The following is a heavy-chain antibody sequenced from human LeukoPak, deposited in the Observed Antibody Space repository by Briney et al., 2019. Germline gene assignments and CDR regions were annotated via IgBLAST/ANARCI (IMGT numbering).Heavy chain of an antibody. J-gene: IGHJ5*02. CDR3: AGGPDSGSYYAWFDP. V-gene: IGHV4-34*01. CDR1: GGSLSTYY. CDR2: INHKGDT. D-gene: IGHD1-26*01. Sequence: SETLSLTCAVYGGSLSTYYWSWIRQPPGKGLEWIGEINHKGDTQYNPSLKGRVTISVDTSKNEFSLKMRSMTAADTAVYYCAGGPDSGSYYAWFDPWGQGTLVTVSS.